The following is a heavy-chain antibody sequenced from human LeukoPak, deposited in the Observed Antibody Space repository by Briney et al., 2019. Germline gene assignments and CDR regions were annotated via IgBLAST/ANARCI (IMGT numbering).Heavy chain of an antibody. CDR2: MNPNSGNT. CDR1: GYTFTSYD. J-gene: IGHJ6*02. Sequence: ASVKVSCKASGYTFTSYDINWVRQATGQGLEWMGWMNPNSGNTGYAQKFQGRVTMTRNTSISAAYMELSSLRSEDTAVYYCARCDSSSWFANNYYYGMDVWGQGTTVTVSS. CDR3: ARCDSSSWFANNYYYGMDV. D-gene: IGHD6-13*01. V-gene: IGHV1-8*01.